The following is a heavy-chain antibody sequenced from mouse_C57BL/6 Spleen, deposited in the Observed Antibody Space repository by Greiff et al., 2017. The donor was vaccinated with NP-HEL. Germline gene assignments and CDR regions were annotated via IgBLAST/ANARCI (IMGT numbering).Heavy chain of an antibody. CDR1: GYTFTSYG. D-gene: IGHD1-1*01. CDR3: ARWSSSYAMYY. Sequence: VQLQQSGAELARPGASVKLSCKASGYTFTSYGISWVKQRTGQGLEWIGEIYPRSGNTYYNEKFNGKATLTADKSSRTAYMEIRSLTSEYSAVYFFARWSSSYAMYYWGQGTSVTVSS. J-gene: IGHJ4*01. V-gene: IGHV1-81*01. CDR2: IYPRSGNT.